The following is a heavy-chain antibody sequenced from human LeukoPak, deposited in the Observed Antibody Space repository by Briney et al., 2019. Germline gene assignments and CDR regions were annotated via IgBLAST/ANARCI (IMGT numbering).Heavy chain of an antibody. V-gene: IGHV1-3*01. CDR1: GYSFTSYA. CDR3: ATASPVVVIKEVYYYYGMDV. Sequence: ASVKVSCKASGYSFTSYAMNWVRQAPGQRLEWMGWINAGNGNTKYSQKFQGRVTITRDTSASTAYMELSSLRSEDTAVYYCATASPVVVIKEVYYYYGMDVWGQGTTVTVSS. CDR2: INAGNGNT. D-gene: IGHD2-15*01. J-gene: IGHJ6*02.